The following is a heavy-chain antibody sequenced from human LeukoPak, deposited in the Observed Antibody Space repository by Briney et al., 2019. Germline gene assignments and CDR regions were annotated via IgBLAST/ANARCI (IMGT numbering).Heavy chain of an antibody. CDR2: ISYDGSNK. V-gene: IGHV3-30*04. CDR1: GFSFSSYA. CDR3: ARDLPDY. J-gene: IGHJ4*02. Sequence: GGSLRLSCAASGFSFSSYAMHWVRQAPGKGLEWVAVISYDGSNKYYADSVKGRFTISRDNSKNTLYLQMNSLRAEDTAVYYCARDLPDYWGQGTLVTVSS.